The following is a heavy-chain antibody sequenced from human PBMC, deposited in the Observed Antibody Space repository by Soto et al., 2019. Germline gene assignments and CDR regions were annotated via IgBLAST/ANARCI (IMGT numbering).Heavy chain of an antibody. CDR3: ANGYARGYYGVDV. CDR2: ISYDGSNK. Sequence: QVQLVESGGGVVQPGRSLRLSCAASGFTFSIYGMHWVRQAPGKGLEWVAVISYDGSNKLYSDSVKGRFTISRDNSKNTLSLQMNSLRSEDTAVYYCANGYARGYYGVDVWGQGTTVPVSS. J-gene: IGHJ6*02. V-gene: IGHV3-30*18. D-gene: IGHD2-2*01. CDR1: GFTFSIYG.